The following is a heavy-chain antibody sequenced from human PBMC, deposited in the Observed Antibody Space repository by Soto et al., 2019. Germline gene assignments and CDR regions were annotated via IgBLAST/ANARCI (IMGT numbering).Heavy chain of an antibody. J-gene: IGHJ6*02. V-gene: IGHV3-7*01. CDR1: GFTFSSNW. D-gene: IGHD3-16*02. CDR2: IRQDGSEK. Sequence: PGGSLRLSCVGSGFTFSSNWMTWVRQAPGKGLEWVGNIRQDGSEKNYVDSVKGRFTISRDNAKNSLYLQMNSLRDEDTAVYYCAREIMITFGGVIAPAYGMDVWGQGTTVTVSS. CDR3: AREIMITFGGVIAPAYGMDV.